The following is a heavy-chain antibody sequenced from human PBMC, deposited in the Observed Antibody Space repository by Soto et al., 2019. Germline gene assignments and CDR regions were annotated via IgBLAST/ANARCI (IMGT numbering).Heavy chain of an antibody. CDR3: RRKNYDTYYRDV. CDR2: IYPGDSDT. J-gene: IGHJ6*03. V-gene: IGHV5-51*01. D-gene: IGHD3-9*01. CDR1: GYIFTTSW. Sequence: GESLKISCKGSGYIFTTSWIGWVRQMPGKGLEWMGIIYPGDSDTRYSPSFQGQVTISADTSISTAYLQWSSLKASDTAMYYCRRKNYDTYYRDVGGKGTPVTVSS.